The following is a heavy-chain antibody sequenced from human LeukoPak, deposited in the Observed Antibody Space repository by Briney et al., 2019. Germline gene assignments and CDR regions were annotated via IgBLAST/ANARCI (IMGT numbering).Heavy chain of an antibody. CDR2: VDGGGGGT. V-gene: IGHV3-23*01. Sequence: GGSLRLSCAASGFTLSSYAMAWVRQAPGRGLEWVSSVDGGGGGTYYADSVKGRFTISRDNSKDTLYLQMNGLRAEDTAVYFCAKQSAGSAAWYSLHYDFWGQGTLVTVSS. CDR1: GFTLSSYA. J-gene: IGHJ4*02. D-gene: IGHD6-13*01. CDR3: AKQSAGSAAWYSLHYDF.